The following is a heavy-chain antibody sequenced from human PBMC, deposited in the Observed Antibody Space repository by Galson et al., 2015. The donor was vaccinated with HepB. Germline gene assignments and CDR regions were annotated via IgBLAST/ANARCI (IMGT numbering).Heavy chain of an antibody. D-gene: IGHD6-13*01. Sequence: SVKVSCKASGYTFTGYYMHWVRQAPGQGLEWMGWINPNSGGTDYAQKFQGRVTMTRDTSISTAYMELSRLRSDDTAVYYCARGIAAAGPEDYWGQGTLVTVSS. CDR3: ARGIAAAGPEDY. V-gene: IGHV1-2*02. CDR2: INPNSGGT. J-gene: IGHJ4*02. CDR1: GYTFTGYY.